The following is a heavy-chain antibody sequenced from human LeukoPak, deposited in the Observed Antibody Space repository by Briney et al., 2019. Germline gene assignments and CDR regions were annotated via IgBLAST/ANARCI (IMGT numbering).Heavy chain of an antibody. CDR2: IHGSASYN. J-gene: IGHJ6*03. CDR3: VRAFGGYDSQRFYYNMDV. CDR1: GFIFSNYY. Sequence: GGSLRLSCAASGFIFSNYYLNWVRQAPGKGLEWVSCIHGSASYNYYADSVKGRFTISRDSAKNSLYLEMSSLRVGDAAVYYCVRAFGGYDSQRFYYNMDVWGKGTTVTVSS. V-gene: IGHV3-21*06. D-gene: IGHD5-12*01.